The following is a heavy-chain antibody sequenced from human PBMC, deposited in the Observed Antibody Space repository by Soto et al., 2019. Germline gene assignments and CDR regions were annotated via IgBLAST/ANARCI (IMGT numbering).Heavy chain of an antibody. J-gene: IGHJ3*01. CDR1: GGTFSTYT. CDR3: TLGSWSAETFDV. D-gene: IGHD6-13*01. CDR2: ILPMLDIT. V-gene: IGHV1-69*02. Sequence: QVQLVQSGAEVKKPGSSVKVSCKASGGTFSTYTIIWVRQAPGQGLEWMGRILPMLDITNSAQRFQGRVTMTAYKSTSTAYLELSSLRSEDTAVYYCTLGSWSAETFDVWGRGTMVTVSS.